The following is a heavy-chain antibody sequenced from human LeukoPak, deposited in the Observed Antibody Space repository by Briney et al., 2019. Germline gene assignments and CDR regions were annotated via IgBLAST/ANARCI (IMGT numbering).Heavy chain of an antibody. Sequence: GASVKVSCKASGYTFTGYYMHWVRQAPGQGLEWMGWINPNSGGTNYAQKFQGRVTMTRDTSISTAYMELSRLRSDDTAVYYCARFITMGTYYFDYWGQGTLVTVSS. CDR1: GYTFTGYY. V-gene: IGHV1-2*02. D-gene: IGHD3-10*01. CDR2: INPNSGGT. CDR3: ARFITMGTYYFDY. J-gene: IGHJ4*02.